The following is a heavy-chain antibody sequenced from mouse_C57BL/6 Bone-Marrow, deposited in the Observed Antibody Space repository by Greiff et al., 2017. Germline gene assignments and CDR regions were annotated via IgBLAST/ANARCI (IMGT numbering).Heavy chain of an antibody. Sequence: VHLVESGPGLVAPSQSLSITCTVSGFSLTSYAISWVRQPPGKGLEWLGVIWTGGGTNYNSALKSRLSISKDNSKSQVFLKMNSLQTDDTARYYCARWRYDYGYAMDYWGQGTSVTVSS. J-gene: IGHJ4*01. V-gene: IGHV2-9-1*01. CDR2: IWTGGGT. CDR3: ARWRYDYGYAMDY. CDR1: GFSLTSYA. D-gene: IGHD2-4*01.